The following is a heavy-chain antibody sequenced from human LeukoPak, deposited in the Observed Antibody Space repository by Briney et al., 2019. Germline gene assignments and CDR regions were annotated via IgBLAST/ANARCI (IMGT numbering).Heavy chain of an antibody. CDR2: ISSSSSYI. Sequence: GGSLRLSCAASGFTFSSYSMNWVRQAPGKGLEWVSSISSSSSYIYYADSVKGRFTISRDNAKNSLYLQMNSLRAEDTAVYYCARDAGREMATIPEYFDYWGQGTLVTVSS. CDR3: ARDAGREMATIPEYFDY. J-gene: IGHJ4*02. CDR1: GFTFSSYS. D-gene: IGHD5-24*01. V-gene: IGHV3-21*01.